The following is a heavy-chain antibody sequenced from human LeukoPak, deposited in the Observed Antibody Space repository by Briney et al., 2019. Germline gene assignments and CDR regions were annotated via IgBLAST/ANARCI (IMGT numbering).Heavy chain of an antibody. D-gene: IGHD6-6*01. CDR1: GYTFTSYD. V-gene: IGHV1-8*03. Sequence: ASVKVSCKASGYTFTSYDINWVRQATGQGLEWMGWTNPSSGNTGYAQKFQGRVTITRNTSISTAYMELSSLRSEDTAVYYCARGVAALIDYWGQGTLVTVSS. CDR2: TNPSSGNT. J-gene: IGHJ4*02. CDR3: ARGVAALIDY.